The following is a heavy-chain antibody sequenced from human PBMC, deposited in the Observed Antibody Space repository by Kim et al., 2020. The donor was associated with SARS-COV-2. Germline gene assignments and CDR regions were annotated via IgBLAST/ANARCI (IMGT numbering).Heavy chain of an antibody. CDR2: IDYSGST. CDR1: GGSVNTGTYY. V-gene: IGHV4-39*01. D-gene: IGHD3-3*01. CDR3: ARRFSKYRPFDY. Sequence: SETLSLTCTVSGGSVNTGTYYWGWIRQPPGKGLEWIGSIDYSGSTYYNPSLKSRVTISVDTSKNQFSLKLSSVTAADTALYYCARRFSKYRPFDYWGQGT. J-gene: IGHJ4*02.